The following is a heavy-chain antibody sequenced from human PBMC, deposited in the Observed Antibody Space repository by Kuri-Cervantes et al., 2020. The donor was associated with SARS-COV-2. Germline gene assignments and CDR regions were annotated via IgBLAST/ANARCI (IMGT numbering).Heavy chain of an antibody. D-gene: IGHD1-26*01. Sequence: GGSLRLSCAASGFTFSSYAMSWVRQAPGKGLEWVSAISGSGGSTHYADSVKGRFTISRDNSKNTLYLQMNSLRAEDTAVYYCAKERWSEVGATPFDYWGQGTLVTVSS. CDR1: GFTFSSYA. J-gene: IGHJ4*02. CDR3: AKERWSEVGATPFDY. CDR2: ISGSGGST. V-gene: IGHV3-23*01.